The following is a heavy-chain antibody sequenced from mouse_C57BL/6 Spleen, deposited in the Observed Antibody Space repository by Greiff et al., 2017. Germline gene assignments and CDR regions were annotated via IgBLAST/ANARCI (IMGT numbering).Heavy chain of an antibody. CDR3: ARTADLDY. V-gene: IGHV1-80*01. CDR2: IYPGDGDT. CDR1: GYAFSSYW. Sequence: VKLVESGAELVKPGASVKISCKASGYAFSSYWMNWVKQRPGKGLEWIGQIYPGDGDTNYNGKFKGKATLTADKSSSTAYMQLSSLTSEDSAVYFCARTADLDYWGQGTSVTVSS. J-gene: IGHJ4*01.